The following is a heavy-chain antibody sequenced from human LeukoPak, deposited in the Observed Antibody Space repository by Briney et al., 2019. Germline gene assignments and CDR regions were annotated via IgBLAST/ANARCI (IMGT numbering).Heavy chain of an antibody. J-gene: IGHJ3*02. V-gene: IGHV4-34*01. CDR1: GGSFSGYY. D-gene: IGHD2-2*02. CDR2: INHSGST. Sequence: SETLSLTCAVYGGSFSGYYWSWIRQPPGKVLEWSGEINHSGSTNYNPSLKSRVTISVDTSKNQFSLKLSSVTAADTAVYYCARVLSRYCSSTSCYTDAFDIWGQGTMVTVSS. CDR3: ARVLSRYCSSTSCYTDAFDI.